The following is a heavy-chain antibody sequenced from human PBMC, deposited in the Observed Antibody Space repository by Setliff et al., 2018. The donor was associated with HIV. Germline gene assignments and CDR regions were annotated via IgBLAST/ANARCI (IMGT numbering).Heavy chain of an antibody. CDR2: VYYSGIT. CDR3: ARGNYDTSDYYTNFYYYYMDV. V-gene: IGHV4-59*01. D-gene: IGHD3-22*01. Sequence: SETMSLTCTVSGDPLSTYYWSWVRKPPGKGLEWIGYVYYSGITSYSPSLRGRVTMSVDPSKNQFSLKLNSVTAADTAIYYCARGNYDTSDYYTNFYYYYMDVWGKGTAVTVSS. CDR1: GDPLSTYY. J-gene: IGHJ6*03.